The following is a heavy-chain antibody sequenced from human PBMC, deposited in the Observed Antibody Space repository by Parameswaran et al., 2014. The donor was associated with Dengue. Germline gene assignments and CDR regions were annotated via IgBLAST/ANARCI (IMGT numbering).Heavy chain of an antibody. V-gene: IGHV5-51*01. CDR3: AIPPTVTTRGLENF. J-gene: IGHJ4*02. CDR2: IYPRDSET. D-gene: IGHD4-17*01. Sequence: VRQMPGKGLEWMGLIYPRDSETTYTPSFQDQVTISADKSLRTAFLQWTSLKASDTAVYYCAIPPTVTTRGLENFWGQGTLVTVSS.